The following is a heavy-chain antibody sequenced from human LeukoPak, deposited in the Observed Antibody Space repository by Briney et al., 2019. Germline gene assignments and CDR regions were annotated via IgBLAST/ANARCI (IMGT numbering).Heavy chain of an antibody. Sequence: PSETLSLTCAVYGGSFSGYYWSWIRQPPGKGLEWIGEINHSGSTNYNPSLKSRVTISVDTSKNQFSLKLSSVTAADTAVYYCATSSNAPGNHWGQGTLVTVSS. CDR3: ATSSNAPGNH. J-gene: IGHJ5*02. CDR1: GGSFSGYY. D-gene: IGHD2-2*01. CDR2: INHSGST. V-gene: IGHV4-34*01.